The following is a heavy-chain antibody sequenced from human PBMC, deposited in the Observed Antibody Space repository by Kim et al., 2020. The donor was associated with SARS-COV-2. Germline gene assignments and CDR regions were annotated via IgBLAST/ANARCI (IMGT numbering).Heavy chain of an antibody. CDR1: GYTFTNYG. D-gene: IGHD5-18*01. CDR3: ASTFSVINSLYYF. J-gene: IGHJ4*01. Sequence: ASVKVSCKASGYTFTNYGMSWVRQAPGQGLEWMGWINTLSGHTNSAQKFQGRVTITTDTSTNTVSMELSSLTSDDTAVYYCASTFSVINSLYYF. V-gene: IGHV1-18*01. CDR2: INTLSGHT.